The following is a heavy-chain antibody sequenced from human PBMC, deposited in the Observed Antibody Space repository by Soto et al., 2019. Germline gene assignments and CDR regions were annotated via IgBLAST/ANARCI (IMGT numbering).Heavy chain of an antibody. CDR1: GGSINSGGYY. J-gene: IGHJ4*02. Sequence: QVQLQESGPGLVKPSQTLSLICTVSGGSINSGGYYWSWIRQHPGKGMEWIGYIYYSGSEYYNPFLTRRITISAGASENQFSLRLSTVTAAETAVYFCTRVYRQSGYSGSWVFDSWGQGTLVNVSS. CDR3: TRVYRQSGYSGSWVFDS. D-gene: IGHD6-13*01. CDR2: IYYSGSE. V-gene: IGHV4-31*03.